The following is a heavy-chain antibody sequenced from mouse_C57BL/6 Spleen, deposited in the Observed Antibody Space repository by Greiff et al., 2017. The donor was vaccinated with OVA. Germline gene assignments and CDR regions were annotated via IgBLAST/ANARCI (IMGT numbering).Heavy chain of an antibody. V-gene: IGHV1-72*01. CDR2: IDPTSGGT. D-gene: IGHD3-3*01. Sequence: QVQLQQPGAELVKPGASVKLSCKASGYTFTSYWMHWVKQRPGRGLEWIGRIDPTSGGTKYNEKFKRKATMTVDKPYSTAYMQISSLTSEDSAVYYCARSRGRGGYFDVWGTGTTVTVPS. CDR3: ARSRGRGGYFDV. CDR1: GYTFTSYW. J-gene: IGHJ1*03.